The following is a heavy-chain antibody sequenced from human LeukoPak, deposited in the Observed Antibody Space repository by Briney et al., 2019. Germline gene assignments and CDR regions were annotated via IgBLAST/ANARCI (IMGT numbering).Heavy chain of an antibody. V-gene: IGHV3-23*01. CDR3: ARGAVTTRGNWFDP. D-gene: IGHD4-17*01. CDR1: GFTFSSYA. Sequence: GGSLRLSCAASGFTFSSYAMSWVRQAPGKGLEWVSAISGGGGSAYYADSVKGRFTISRDNSQNTLYLQMNSLRAEDTAVYYCARGAVTTRGNWFDPWGQGTLVTVSS. J-gene: IGHJ5*02. CDR2: ISGGGGSA.